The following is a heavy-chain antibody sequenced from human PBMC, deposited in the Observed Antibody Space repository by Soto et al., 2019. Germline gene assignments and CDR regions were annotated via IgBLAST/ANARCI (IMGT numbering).Heavy chain of an antibody. CDR2: IYHSGNT. CDR1: GGSISSSNW. D-gene: IGHD3-10*01. CDR3: ARFRSFYYGSGYYYYYGMDV. J-gene: IGHJ6*02. V-gene: IGHV4-4*02. Sequence: SETLSLTCAVSGGSISSSNWWSLVRQPPGKGLEWIGEIYHSGNTNYNPSLKSRVTISVDKSKNQFSLKLSSVTAADTAVYYCARFRSFYYGSGYYYYYGMDVWGQGTTVT.